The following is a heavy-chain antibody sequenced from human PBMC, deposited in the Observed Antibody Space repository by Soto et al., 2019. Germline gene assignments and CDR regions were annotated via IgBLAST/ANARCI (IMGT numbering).Heavy chain of an antibody. D-gene: IGHD1-26*01. CDR3: ARVSSVGAPFWFDP. J-gene: IGHJ5*02. CDR2: IYYSGST. V-gene: IGHV4-31*02. CDR1: GGSISSGGYY. Sequence: PSETLSLTXTVSGGSISSGGYYWSWIRQHPGKGLEWIGYIYYSGSTYYNPSLKSRVTISVDTSKNQFSLELSSVTAADTAVYYCARVSSVGAPFWFDPWGQGTLVTVSS.